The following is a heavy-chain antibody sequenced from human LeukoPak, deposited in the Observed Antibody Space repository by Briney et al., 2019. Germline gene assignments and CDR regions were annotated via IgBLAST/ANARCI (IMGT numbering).Heavy chain of an antibody. Sequence: GGSLRLSCAVSGFTFSSYWMTWVRQVPGEGLQWVANINQDGREKYYMDSMKGRLNISRDNTENSVFLQLTSLRPEDTGIYFCAKGRDYGDYWGQGTLVAVSS. V-gene: IGHV3-7*01. CDR3: AKGRDYGDY. CDR1: GFTFSSYW. CDR2: INQDGREK. J-gene: IGHJ4*02.